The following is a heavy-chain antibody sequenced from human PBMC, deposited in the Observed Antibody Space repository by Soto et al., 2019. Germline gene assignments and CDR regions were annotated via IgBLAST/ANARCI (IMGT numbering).Heavy chain of an antibody. Sequence: QVQLQESGPGLVKPSQTLSLTCTVSGGSISSGDYYWSWIRQPPGKGLEWIGYIYYSGSTYYNPSLRSRVTISVDTSKNQFSLKLSSVTAADTAVYYCARDQGYYGSGSLLPGYFQHWGQGTLVTVSS. CDR1: GGSISSGDYY. D-gene: IGHD3-10*01. J-gene: IGHJ1*01. V-gene: IGHV4-30-4*01. CDR3: ARDQGYYGSGSLLPGYFQH. CDR2: IYYSGST.